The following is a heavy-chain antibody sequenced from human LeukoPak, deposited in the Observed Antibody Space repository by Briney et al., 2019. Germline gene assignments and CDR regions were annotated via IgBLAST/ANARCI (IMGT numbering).Heavy chain of an antibody. J-gene: IGHJ1*01. CDR1: GFTFDSYA. CDR2: ISGSGGGT. Sequence: GGSLRLSCAASGFTFDSYAMSWVRQAPGKGPEWVSAISGSGGGTYYADSVKGRFTISRDNSKNTLYLQMNSLRAEDTAVYYCAKAAAAAARNFQHWGQGTLVTVSS. CDR3: AKAAAAAARNFQH. D-gene: IGHD6-13*01. V-gene: IGHV3-23*01.